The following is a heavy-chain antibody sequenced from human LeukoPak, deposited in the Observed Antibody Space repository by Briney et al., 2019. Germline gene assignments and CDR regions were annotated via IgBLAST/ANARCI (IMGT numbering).Heavy chain of an antibody. J-gene: IGHJ3*02. CDR2: INPNTGGT. CDR1: GYAFTGYY. D-gene: IGHD2-15*01. CDR3: ARDPYCSGGSCYSDAFDI. V-gene: IGHV1-2*02. Sequence: ASVKVSCKASGYAFTGYYIHWVRQAPGQGLEGMGWINPNTGGTNYAQNFQGRVTMTRDTSISTAYMELSRLRSDDTAVYYCARDPYCSGGSCYSDAFDIWGQGTMVTVSS.